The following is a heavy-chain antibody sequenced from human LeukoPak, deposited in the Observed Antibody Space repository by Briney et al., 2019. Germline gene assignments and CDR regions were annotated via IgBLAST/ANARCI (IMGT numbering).Heavy chain of an antibody. J-gene: IGHJ4*02. CDR2: NRSKAYGETA. V-gene: IGHV3-49*03. CDR1: GFTFGDYA. Sequence: GGSLRLSCTASGFTFGDYAMSWIRQAPGKGLEWVGFNRSKAYGETADYAASVKGRFTISRDDSKAIAYLQMNSLKTEDTAVYHCTRDRGAYNLYDYWGQGTLVTVSS. CDR3: TRDRGAYNLYDY. D-gene: IGHD1-1*01.